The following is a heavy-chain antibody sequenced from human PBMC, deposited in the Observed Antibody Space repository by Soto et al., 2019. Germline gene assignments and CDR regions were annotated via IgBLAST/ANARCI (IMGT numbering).Heavy chain of an antibody. D-gene: IGHD3-16*01. Sequence: GITWVRQAPGQGLEWMGWIRPYNDYTIYAQKLQGRVTTTTDTSTRTVYLDLRSLKSDDTAVYYCARGGYYDNTWGKLSHYGLDVWGQGTSVTVSS. CDR3: ARGGYYDNTWGKLSHYGLDV. CDR2: IRPYNDYT. J-gene: IGHJ6*02. CDR1: G. V-gene: IGHV1-18*01.